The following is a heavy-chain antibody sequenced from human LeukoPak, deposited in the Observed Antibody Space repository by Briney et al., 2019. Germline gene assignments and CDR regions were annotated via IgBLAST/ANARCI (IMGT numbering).Heavy chain of an antibody. J-gene: IGHJ5*02. CDR2: ISGSGGST. Sequence: AGGSLRLSCAASGFTFSSYAMSWVRQAPGKGLEWVSTISGSGGSTYYADSVKGRFTISRDNSRITLYLQMNTLRAEDTAVYYCAKDRAAPATLYNWFDPWGQGTLVTVSS. CDR3: AKDRAAPATLYNWFDP. V-gene: IGHV3-23*01. D-gene: IGHD6-13*01. CDR1: GFTFSSYA.